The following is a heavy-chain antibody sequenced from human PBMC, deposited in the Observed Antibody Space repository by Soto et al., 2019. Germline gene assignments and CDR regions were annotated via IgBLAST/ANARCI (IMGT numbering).Heavy chain of an antibody. CDR1: GFTFSSYW. D-gene: IGHD3-16*02. V-gene: IGHV3-74*01. Sequence: SLRLSCAASGFTFSSYWMHWVRQAPGKGLVWVSRINSEGSSTTYAGSVKGRFTISRDIAKNTLYLQMNSLRAEDTAVYYCVFTFGGVIPTFDYWGQGTLVTVSS. CDR3: VFTFGGVIPTFDY. J-gene: IGHJ4*02. CDR2: INSEGSST.